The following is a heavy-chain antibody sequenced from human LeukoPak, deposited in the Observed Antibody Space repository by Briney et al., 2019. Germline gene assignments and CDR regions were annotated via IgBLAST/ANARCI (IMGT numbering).Heavy chain of an antibody. CDR1: GFTFDDYA. CDR3: AKDIRPYYYDSSGYLYAFDI. Sequence: GGSLRLSCAASGFTFDDYAMHWVRQGPGKGLEWVSGISWNSGSIGYADSVKGRFTISRDNAKNSLYLQMNSLRAEDTALYYCAKDIRPYYYDSSGYLYAFDIWGQGTMVTVSP. CDR2: ISWNSGSI. D-gene: IGHD3-22*01. J-gene: IGHJ3*02. V-gene: IGHV3-9*01.